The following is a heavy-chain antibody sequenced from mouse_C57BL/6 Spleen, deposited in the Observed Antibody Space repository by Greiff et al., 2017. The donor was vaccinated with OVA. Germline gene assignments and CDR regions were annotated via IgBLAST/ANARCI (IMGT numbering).Heavy chain of an antibody. V-gene: IGHV1-76*01. CDR3: ARSDYDYGYFDV. Sequence: QVHVKQSGAELVRPGASVKLSCKASGYTFTDYYINWVKQRPGQGLEWIARIYPGSGNTYYNEKFKGKATLTAEKSSSTAYMQLSSLTSEDSAVYFCARSDYDYGYFDVWGTGTTVTVSS. D-gene: IGHD2-4*01. CDR1: GYTFTDYY. CDR2: IYPGSGNT. J-gene: IGHJ1*03.